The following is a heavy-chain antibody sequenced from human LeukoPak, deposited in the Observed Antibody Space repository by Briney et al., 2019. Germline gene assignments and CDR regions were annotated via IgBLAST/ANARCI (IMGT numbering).Heavy chain of an antibody. CDR1: GYTLTDLS. CDR3: ATDLKGSRGFDY. CDR2: FDPEDAET. D-gene: IGHD3-10*01. V-gene: IGHV1-24*01. Sequence: PSVKVSCKVSGYTLTDLSMHWARQAPGKGLEWMGGFDPEDAETIYAQKFQGRVTMTEDTSTDTAYMELSSLRSEDTAVYYCATDLKGSRGFDYWGEGSLVTVSS. J-gene: IGHJ4*02.